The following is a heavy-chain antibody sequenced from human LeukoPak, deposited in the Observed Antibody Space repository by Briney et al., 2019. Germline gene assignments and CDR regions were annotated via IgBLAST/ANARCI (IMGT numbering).Heavy chain of an antibody. J-gene: IGHJ4*02. CDR3: ARVLDRWELHPFDY. D-gene: IGHD1-26*01. CDR2: TNPKSGDT. Sequence: GASVKVSCTASGYTFTGYYMHWVRQAPGQGLEWMGWTNPKSGDTKYGQKFQGRVTMTRDTSITTTYMELSNLRSDDTAVYYCARVLDRWELHPFDYWGQGTLVTVSS. CDR1: GYTFTGYY. V-gene: IGHV1-2*02.